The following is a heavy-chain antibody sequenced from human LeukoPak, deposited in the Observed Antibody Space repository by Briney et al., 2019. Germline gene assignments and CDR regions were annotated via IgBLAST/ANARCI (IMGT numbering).Heavy chain of an antibody. V-gene: IGHV4-34*01. CDR1: GGSFSGYY. Sequence: PSETLSLTCAVYGGSFSGYYWSWIRQPPGKGLEWIGEINHSGSTNYNPSLKSRVTISVDTSKNQFSLKLSSVTAADTAVYYCARAIELRYFDWLTDYMDVWGKGTTVTVSS. CDR3: ARAIELRYFDWLTDYMDV. CDR2: INHSGST. J-gene: IGHJ6*03. D-gene: IGHD3-9*01.